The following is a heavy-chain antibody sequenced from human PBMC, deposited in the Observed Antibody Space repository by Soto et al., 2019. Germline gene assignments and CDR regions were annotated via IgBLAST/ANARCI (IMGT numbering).Heavy chain of an antibody. Sequence: EVQLVESGGGLVQPGGSLRLSCAASGFSFSHYCMSWVRQAPGKGLEWVANIKQVGSEKYDVDSVKGRFTISRANAKNSMFLQVDRLGGEDPAVFYCAGVPSTGDIWSYGVGWTYYYYYVDVGGKGTTVTVSS. D-gene: IGHD1-7*01. CDR1: GFSFSHYC. CDR3: AGVPSTGDIWSYGVGWTYYYYYVDV. J-gene: IGHJ6*03. CDR2: IKQVGSEK. V-gene: IGHV3-7*01.